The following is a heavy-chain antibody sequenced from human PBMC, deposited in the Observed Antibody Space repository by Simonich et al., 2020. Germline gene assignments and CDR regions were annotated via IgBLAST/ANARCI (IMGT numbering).Heavy chain of an antibody. CDR1: GFTFSSYA. V-gene: IGHV3-23*01. J-gene: IGHJ3*02. CDR2: ISGSGGST. D-gene: IGHD3-22*01. CDR3: AKDLGERITMIVVVIDAFDI. Sequence: GGGLVQPGGSLRLSCAASGFTFSSYAMSWFRQAPGKVLEWVSAISGSGGSTYYADSVKGRFTISRDNSKNTLYLQMNSLRAEDTAVYYCAKDLGERITMIVVVIDAFDIWGQGTMVTVSS.